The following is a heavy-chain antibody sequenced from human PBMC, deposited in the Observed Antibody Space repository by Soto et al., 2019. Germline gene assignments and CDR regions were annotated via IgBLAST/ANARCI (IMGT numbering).Heavy chain of an antibody. Sequence: SETLSLTCAVYGGSFSGYYWCWFRQPPGKGLEWIGEINHSGSTNYNPSLKSRVTISVDTSKNQFSLKLSSVTAADTAVYYCASDLPYYYYGMDVWGQGTTVTVS. V-gene: IGHV4-34*01. CDR3: ASDLPYYYYGMDV. J-gene: IGHJ6*02. CDR1: GGSFSGYY. CDR2: INHSGST.